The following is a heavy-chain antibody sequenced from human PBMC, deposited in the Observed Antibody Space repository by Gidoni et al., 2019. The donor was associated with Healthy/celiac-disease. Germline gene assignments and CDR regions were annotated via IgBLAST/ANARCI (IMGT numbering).Heavy chain of an antibody. CDR2: IYYSGST. CDR1: GGSISSSRYY. D-gene: IGHD3-10*01. J-gene: IGHJ3*02. V-gene: IGHV4-39*07. Sequence: QLQLQESGPGLVKPSETLSLPCTVSGGSISSSRYYWGWIRQPPGKGLEWIGSIYYSGSTYYNPSLKSRVTISVDTSKNQFSLKLSSVTAADTAVYYCARDRYYGSGSYTLLDAFDIWGQGTMVTVFS. CDR3: ARDRYYGSGSYTLLDAFDI.